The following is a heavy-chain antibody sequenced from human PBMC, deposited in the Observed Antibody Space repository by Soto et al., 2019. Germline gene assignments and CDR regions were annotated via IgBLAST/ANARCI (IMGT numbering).Heavy chain of an antibody. J-gene: IGHJ4*02. V-gene: IGHV4-39*01. D-gene: IGHD2-21*02. CDR3: ARQRTTVVTQAYFDH. Sequence: SETLSLTCVVSGESISSSSYYWVWIRHPPGKGLEWIGSIYYSGRTYYNPSFKSRVTISIDTSKNQFSLKLSSVTATDTAVYYCARQRTTVVTQAYFDHWGQGALVTVSS. CDR1: GESISSSSYY. CDR2: IYYSGRT.